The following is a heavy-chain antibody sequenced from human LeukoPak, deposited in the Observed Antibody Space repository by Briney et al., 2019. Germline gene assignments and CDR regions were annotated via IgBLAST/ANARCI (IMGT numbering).Heavy chain of an antibody. J-gene: IGHJ3*02. CDR3: ARRPGIAAAAIFAFDI. CDR2: IYPGDSDT. D-gene: IGHD6-13*01. CDR1: GYTLDTYW. Sequence: GESLKISCKGSGYTLDTYWIGWVRQMPGKGLEWMGIIYPGDSDTRYSPSFQGQVTISADKSISTAYLQWSSLKASDTAMYYCARRPGIAAAAIFAFDIWGQGTMVTVSS. V-gene: IGHV5-51*01.